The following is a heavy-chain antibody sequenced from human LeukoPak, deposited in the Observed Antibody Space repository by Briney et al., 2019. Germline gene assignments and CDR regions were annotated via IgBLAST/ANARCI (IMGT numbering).Heavy chain of an antibody. CDR1: GGSFSGYY. V-gene: IGHV4-34*01. CDR3: ARLDISTTWYAFDY. J-gene: IGHJ4*02. D-gene: IGHD5-12*01. CDR2: IYHSGNT. Sequence: SETLSLTCAVYGGSFSGYYWSWIRQPPGKGLEWIGEIYHSGNTNYNPSLKSRVTISVDTSNNHFSLKLSSVTAADTAVYYCARLDISTTWYAFDYWGQGTLVTVSS.